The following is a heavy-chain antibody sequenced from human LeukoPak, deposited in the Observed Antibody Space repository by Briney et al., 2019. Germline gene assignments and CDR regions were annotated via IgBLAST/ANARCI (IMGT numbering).Heavy chain of an antibody. Sequence: ASVKVSCKASGYTFTSYAMHWVRQAPGQRLEWMGWINAGNGNTKYSQKFQGRVTITRDTSASTAYMELSSLRSEDTAVYYCARPSTQAGYCSGGSCYSGRTLDYWGQGTLVTVSS. D-gene: IGHD2-15*01. CDR3: ARPSTQAGYCSGGSCYSGRTLDY. V-gene: IGHV1-3*01. J-gene: IGHJ4*02. CDR2: INAGNGNT. CDR1: GYTFTSYA.